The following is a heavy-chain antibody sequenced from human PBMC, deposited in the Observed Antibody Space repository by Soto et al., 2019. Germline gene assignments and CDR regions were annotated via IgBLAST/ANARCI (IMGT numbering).Heavy chain of an antibody. V-gene: IGHV3-30*18. CDR2: ISYDGSNK. D-gene: IGHD3-22*01. J-gene: IGHJ4*02. CDR1: GFTFSSYG. CDR3: AKDSTYYYDSSGYYYVGDY. Sequence: QVQLVESGGGVVQPGRSLRLSCAASGFTFSSYGMHWVRQAPGKGLEWVAVISYDGSNKYYADSVKGRFTISRDNPKNTLYLQMNSLRAEDTAVYYCAKDSTYYYDSSGYYYVGDYWGQGTLVTVSS.